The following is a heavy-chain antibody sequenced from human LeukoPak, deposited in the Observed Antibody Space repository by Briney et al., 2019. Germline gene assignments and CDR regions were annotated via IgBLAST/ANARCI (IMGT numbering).Heavy chain of an antibody. Sequence: GGSPRLSCAVSGLTFSTYWMSWVRQAPGQGLEWVANVKHDGSEKYYVDSVKGRFTISRDNAKNSLFLQMNSLRDEDTAVYYCAKDRGISNTYSQMIDSWGQGTLVTVSS. V-gene: IGHV3-7*03. D-gene: IGHD2-15*01. J-gene: IGHJ4*02. CDR1: GLTFSTYW. CDR2: VKHDGSEK. CDR3: AKDRGISNTYSQMIDS.